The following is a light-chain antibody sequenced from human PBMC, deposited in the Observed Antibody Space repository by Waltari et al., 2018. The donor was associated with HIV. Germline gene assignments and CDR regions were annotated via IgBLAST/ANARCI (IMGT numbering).Light chain of an antibody. CDR3: SSYTTGSTLVV. CDR1: SSDVGGYHY. CDR2: EVS. Sequence: QSALTQPASVSESPGQSITISCTGTSSDVGGYHYVSWYQQFPGKAPKLMISEVSNRPSGVSDRLSGSKSGNTASLTISGLQAEDEADYYCSSYTTGSTLVVFGTGTKVIVL. V-gene: IGLV2-14*01. J-gene: IGLJ1*01.